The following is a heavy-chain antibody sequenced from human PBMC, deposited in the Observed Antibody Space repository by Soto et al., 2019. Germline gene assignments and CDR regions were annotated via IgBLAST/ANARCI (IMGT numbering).Heavy chain of an antibody. CDR3: VRYYYVTSGYSNWFES. CDR2: MHYSGRT. V-gene: IGHV4-31*03. Sequence: SETLSLTCTVSGGSITAGDYYWGWIRQHPGKGLEWIGYMHYSGRTYNNPALRSRVVISLDTSKNQFSLKLSSVTAADTAEYFCVRYYYVTSGYSNWFESWCQETLHNISS. CDR1: GGSITAGDYY. D-gene: IGHD3-22*01. J-gene: IGHJ5*01.